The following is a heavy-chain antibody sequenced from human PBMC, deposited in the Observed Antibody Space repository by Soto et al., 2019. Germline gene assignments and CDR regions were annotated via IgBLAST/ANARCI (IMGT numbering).Heavy chain of an antibody. Sequence: LSLTCTVSGGSVSNYYWSWIRQPPGKGLEWIGYMYHSGSSNYNPSLKRRVTISVNTSKNQVSLEVTSVIAADTAVYYCARDHVVETNYGFFDCWGQGILVTVSS. V-gene: IGHV4-59*02. D-gene: IGHD2-15*01. J-gene: IGHJ4*02. CDR1: GGSVSNYY. CDR3: ARDHVVETNYGFFDC. CDR2: MYHSGSS.